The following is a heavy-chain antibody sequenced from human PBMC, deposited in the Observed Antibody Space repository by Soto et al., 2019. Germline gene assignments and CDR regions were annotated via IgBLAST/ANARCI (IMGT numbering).Heavy chain of an antibody. CDR1: GGTYSPYT. D-gene: IGHD3-16*01. CDR2: IIPFLGVT. V-gene: IGHV1-69*08. Sequence: QVQLVQSGAEVKKPGSSVKVSCKSSGGTYSPYTINWVRQAPGQGLEWMGRIIPFLGVTNYGLKFKARVTITADKATNTAYMELRGMRFEDTAVYYCARDWESSVSTWSFGGFWCRGTLVTVSS. CDR3: ARDWESSVSTWSFGGF. J-gene: IGHJ1*01.